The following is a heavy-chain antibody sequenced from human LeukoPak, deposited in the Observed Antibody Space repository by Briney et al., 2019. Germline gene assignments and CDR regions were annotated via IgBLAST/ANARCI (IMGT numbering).Heavy chain of an antibody. V-gene: IGHV4-34*09. D-gene: IGHD1-26*01. CDR1: GGSFSGYY. J-gene: IGHJ6*04. CDR3: ASQWGSGNYGMDV. Sequence: PSETLSLTCAVYGGSFSGYYWSWIRQPPGKGLEWIGEINHSGSTNYNPSLKSRVTISVDTSKNQFSLKLSSVTAADTAVYYCASQWGSGNYGMDVWGKGTTVTVSS. CDR2: INHSGST.